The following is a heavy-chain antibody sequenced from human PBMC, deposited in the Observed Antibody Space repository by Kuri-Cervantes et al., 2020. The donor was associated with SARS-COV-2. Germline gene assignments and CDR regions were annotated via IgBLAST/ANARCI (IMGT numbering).Heavy chain of an antibody. CDR1: GYTFTSYD. CDR3: ARTRPGQLVRGARYMDV. J-gene: IGHJ6*03. D-gene: IGHD6-6*01. Sequence: ASVKVSCKASGYTFTSYDINWVRQATGQGLEWMGWMNPNSGNTGYAQKFQGRVTMTRNTSISTAYMELSSLRSEDTAVYYCARTRPGQLVRGARYMDVWGKGTTVTVSS. V-gene: IGHV1-8*01. CDR2: MNPNSGNT.